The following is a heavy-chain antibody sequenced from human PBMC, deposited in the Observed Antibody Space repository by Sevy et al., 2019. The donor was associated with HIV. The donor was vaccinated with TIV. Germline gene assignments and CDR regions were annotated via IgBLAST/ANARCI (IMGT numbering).Heavy chain of an antibody. J-gene: IGHJ5*01. D-gene: IGHD1-26*01. CDR3: AGENAWGRGYS. V-gene: IGHV4-59*08. CDR1: GGSITSLY. Sequence: SETLSLTCTVSGGSITSLYWNWIRQPPGKGLEWVANIFYNGHINYNPSLKSWETLSLDTSKNQFSLRLSSVTAADTAMYYCAGENAWGRGYSWGQGTLVTVS. CDR2: IFYNGHI.